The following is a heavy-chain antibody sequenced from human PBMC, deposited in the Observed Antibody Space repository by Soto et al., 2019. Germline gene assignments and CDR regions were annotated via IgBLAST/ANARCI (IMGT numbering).Heavy chain of an antibody. CDR2: ISWNGGSA. V-gene: IGHV3-20*01. CDR3: ARGYYDTLTGYYN. J-gene: IGHJ4*02. D-gene: IGHD3-9*01. Sequence: EVQLVESGGGVVRPGGSLRLSCAASGFTFDDYGMNWVRQAPGKGLEWVSSISWNGGSADYADSVKGRFIISRDNAKSSLYLQMNSLRAEDTALYHCARGYYDTLTGYYNWGQGTLVTVSS. CDR1: GFTFDDYG.